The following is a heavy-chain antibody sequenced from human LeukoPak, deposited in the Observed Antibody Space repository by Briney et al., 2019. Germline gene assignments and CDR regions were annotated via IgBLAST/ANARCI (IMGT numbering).Heavy chain of an antibody. CDR3: ATPEVAATEGYYYYYYMDV. V-gene: IGHV4-61*02. Sequence: SETLSLTCTVSGGSISSGSYYWSWIRQPAGKGLEWIGRIYTSGSTNYNPSLKSRVTISVDTSKNQFSLKLSSVTAADTAVYYCATPEVAATEGYYYYYYMDVWGKGTTVTVSS. D-gene: IGHD2-15*01. J-gene: IGHJ6*03. CDR2: IYTSGST. CDR1: GGSISSGSYY.